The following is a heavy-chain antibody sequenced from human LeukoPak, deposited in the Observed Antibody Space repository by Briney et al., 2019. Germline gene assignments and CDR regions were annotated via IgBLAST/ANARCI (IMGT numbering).Heavy chain of an antibody. CDR3: ASQPYYYDSSGYGSY. J-gene: IGHJ4*02. Sequence: SETLSLTCTVSGYSISSGYYWGWIRQPPGKGLEWIGYIYYSGSTYYNPSLKSRVTISVDTSKNQFSLKLSSVTAADTAVYYCASQPYYYDSSGYGSYWGQGTLVTVSS. D-gene: IGHD3-22*01. CDR1: GYSISSGYY. CDR2: IYYSGST. V-gene: IGHV4-38-2*02.